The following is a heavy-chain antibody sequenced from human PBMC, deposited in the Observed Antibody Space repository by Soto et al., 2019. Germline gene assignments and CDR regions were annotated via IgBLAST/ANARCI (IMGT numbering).Heavy chain of an antibody. J-gene: IGHJ4*02. V-gene: IGHV3-23*01. CDR3: TKRFTIFGVNKLSPDPDY. D-gene: IGHD3-3*01. CDR1: EFSFSNHA. CDR2: ISFSGDNT. Sequence: EVHLLESGGGVVQPGGSLRLSCASSEFSFSNHAMSWVRQTPGEGLEWVSGISFSGDNTYYADSVRGRFTVSRDNSKSTLYLQMNSLRPEVTAVYYWTKRFTIFGVNKLSPDPDYWGQGTLVTVSS.